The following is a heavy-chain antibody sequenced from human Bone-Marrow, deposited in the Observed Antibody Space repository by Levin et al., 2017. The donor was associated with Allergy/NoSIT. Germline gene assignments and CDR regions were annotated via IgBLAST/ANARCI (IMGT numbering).Heavy chain of an antibody. D-gene: IGHD3-10*01. J-gene: IGHJ4*02. V-gene: IGHV3-23*01. Sequence: PGGSLRLSCTASGFTFSSYAMNWVRQAPGKGLEWVSSISYTGGSTYYADSVKGRFTISRDNSKNTLYLQMNSLRVEDSALYYCARDPGVGSNWNYFDHWGQGTLVAVSS. CDR2: ISYTGGST. CDR3: ARDPGVGSNWNYFDH. CDR1: GFTFSSYA.